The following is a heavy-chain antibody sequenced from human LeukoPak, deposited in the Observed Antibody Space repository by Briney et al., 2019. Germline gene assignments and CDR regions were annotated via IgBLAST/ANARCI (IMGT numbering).Heavy chain of an antibody. V-gene: IGHV3-53*01. CDR3: ASQANYDFWSAIDY. CDR1: GFTVSSKY. Sequence: PGGSLRLSCAASGFTVSSKYMNWVRQAPGKGLEWVSLIYSGGSTYYADSVKGRFTISRSNSNNTRYLQMNSLRAEDTAVYYCASQANYDFWSAIDYWGQGTLVTVSS. CDR2: IYSGGST. D-gene: IGHD3-3*01. J-gene: IGHJ4*02.